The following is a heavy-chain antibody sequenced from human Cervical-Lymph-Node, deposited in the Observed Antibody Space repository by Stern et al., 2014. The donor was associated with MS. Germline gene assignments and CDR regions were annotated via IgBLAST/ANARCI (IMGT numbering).Heavy chain of an antibody. V-gene: IGHV3-21*01. CDR3: ARARVGDYARSPHLDS. D-gene: IGHD4-17*01. CDR2: ISNNSTHT. Sequence: EVQLVESGGGLVKPGESPRLSCDASGFPFSHYSINWVRQAPGKGLEWISSISNNSTHTYYAASVEARFTISRDSAKDSVSLHMVSLRAEDTAVYYCARARVGDYARSPHLDSWGQGTLVTVSS. CDR1: GFPFSHYS. J-gene: IGHJ4*02.